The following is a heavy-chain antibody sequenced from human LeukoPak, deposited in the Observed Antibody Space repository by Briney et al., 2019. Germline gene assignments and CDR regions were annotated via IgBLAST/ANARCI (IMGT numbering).Heavy chain of an antibody. CDR2: IYYSGST. J-gene: IGHJ5*02. CDR1: GGSVSSGSYY. D-gene: IGHD2-2*01. V-gene: IGHV4-39*01. Sequence: SETLSLTCTVSGGSVSSGSYYWSWIRQPPGKGLEWIGSIYYSGSTYYNPSLKSRVTISVDTSKNQFSLKLSSVTAADTAVYYCARRGYCSSTSCLRDWFDPWGQGTLVTVSS. CDR3: ARRGYCSSTSCLRDWFDP.